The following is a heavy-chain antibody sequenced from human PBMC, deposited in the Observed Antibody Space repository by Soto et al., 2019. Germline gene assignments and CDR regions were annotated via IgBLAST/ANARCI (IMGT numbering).Heavy chain of an antibody. D-gene: IGHD6-6*01. CDR3: ARGRIAAPDYYYYYMYF. CDR1: GGSFSGYY. Sequence: SETLSLTCAVYGGSFSGYYWSWIRQPPGKGLEWIGEINHSGSTNYNPSLKSRVTISVDTSENQFSLKLSSVTAADTAVYYCARGRIAAPDYYYYYMYFWDKGTTVTVSS. CDR2: INHSGST. J-gene: IGHJ6*03. V-gene: IGHV4-34*01.